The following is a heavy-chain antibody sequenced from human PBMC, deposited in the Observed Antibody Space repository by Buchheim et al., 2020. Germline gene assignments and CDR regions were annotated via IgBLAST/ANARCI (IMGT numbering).Heavy chain of an antibody. Sequence: QVQLVQSGAEVKKPGASVKVSCKASGYTFIGYYIHWVRQAPGQGLEWLGCLNPDTGDANYARKFQGWVTMTRDTSISTAYMELGRLKFGDTAVYYCARARYFGSGSFYYYDMDIWGQGTT. J-gene: IGHJ6*02. CDR3: ARARYFGSGSFYYYDMDI. CDR1: GYTFIGYY. CDR2: LNPDTGDA. V-gene: IGHV1-2*04. D-gene: IGHD3-10*01.